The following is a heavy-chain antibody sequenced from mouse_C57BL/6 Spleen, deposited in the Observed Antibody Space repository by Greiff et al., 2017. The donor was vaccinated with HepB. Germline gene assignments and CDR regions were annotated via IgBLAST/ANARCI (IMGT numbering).Heavy chain of an antibody. CDR1: GFTFSSYA. J-gene: IGHJ2*01. D-gene: IGHD4-1*01. Sequence: EVQRVESGGGLVKPGGSLKLSCAASGFTFSSYAMSWVRQTPEKRLEWVATISDGGSYTYYPDNVKGRFTISRDNAKNNLYLQMSHLKSADTAMYNSARVLTGTSPYFDYWGQGTTLTVSS. CDR3: ARVLTGTSPYFDY. CDR2: ISDGGSYT. V-gene: IGHV5-4*01.